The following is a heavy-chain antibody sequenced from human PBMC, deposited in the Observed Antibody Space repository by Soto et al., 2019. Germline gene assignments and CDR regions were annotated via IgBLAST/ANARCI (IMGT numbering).Heavy chain of an antibody. CDR2: ISYDGSNK. Sequence: ESGGGVVQPGRPLRLSCAASGITLSTYGMHWVRQAPGKGLEWVAVISYDGSNKYYADSVKGRFTISRDKSKNTVYLQLNSLRAEDTAVYYCAKDPLAGYTTLWGQGALVTVSS. D-gene: IGHD5-12*01. CDR1: GITLSTYG. J-gene: IGHJ4*02. CDR3: AKDPLAGYTTL. V-gene: IGHV3-30*18.